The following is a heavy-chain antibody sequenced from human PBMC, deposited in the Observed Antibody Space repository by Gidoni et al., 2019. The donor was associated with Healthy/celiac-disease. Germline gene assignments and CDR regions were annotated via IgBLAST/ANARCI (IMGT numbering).Heavy chain of an antibody. J-gene: IGHJ4*02. D-gene: IGHD3-10*01. CDR1: GFTFSSYS. V-gene: IGHV3-21*01. CDR3: ARGPRDGVGLGDY. Sequence: EVQLVESGGGLVKPGGSLRLSCAASGFTFSSYSMNWVRQAPGKGLEWVSSISSSSSYIYYADSVKGRFTISRDNAKNSLYLQMNSLRAEDTAVYYCARGPRDGVGLGDYWGQGTLVTVSS. CDR2: ISSSSSYI.